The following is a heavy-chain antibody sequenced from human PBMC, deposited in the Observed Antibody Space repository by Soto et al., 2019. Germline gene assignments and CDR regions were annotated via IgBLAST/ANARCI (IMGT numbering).Heavy chain of an antibody. CDR3: AKDYLDSSGDPYYFDN. D-gene: IGHD3-22*01. J-gene: IGHJ4*02. CDR1: GFTFSGFA. V-gene: IGHV3-30*04. Sequence: QVQLVESGGGVVQPGRSLRLSCAASGFTFSGFAMHWVRQAPGKGLEWVAVISFDGTNKYYADSVKGRFTISRDNSKNTLTLQMNSLRAEDTAVYSCAKDYLDSSGDPYYFDNWGQGTLVTVSS. CDR2: ISFDGTNK.